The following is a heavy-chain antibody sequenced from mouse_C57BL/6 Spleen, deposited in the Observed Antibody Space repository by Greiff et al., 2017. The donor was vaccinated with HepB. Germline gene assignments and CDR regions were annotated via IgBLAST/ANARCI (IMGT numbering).Heavy chain of an antibody. CDR1: GYTFTDYY. CDR3: ARWEGSNFSFAY. J-gene: IGHJ3*01. Sequence: QVQLQQSGAELVRPGASVKLSCKASGYTFTDYYINWVKQRPGQGLEWIARIYPGSGNTYYNEKFKGKATLTAEKSSSTAYMQLSSLTSEDSAVYFCARWEGSNFSFAYWGQGTLVTVSA. D-gene: IGHD2-5*01. V-gene: IGHV1-76*01. CDR2: IYPGSGNT.